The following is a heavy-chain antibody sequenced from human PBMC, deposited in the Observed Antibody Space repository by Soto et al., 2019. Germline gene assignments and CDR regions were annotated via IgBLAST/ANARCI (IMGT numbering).Heavy chain of an antibody. Sequence: GSLRLSCAASGFTFSSYAMHWVRQAPGKGLEWVANIKPDGSEKWYVDSVKGRFTISRDNAKNSLHLQMNSLRAEDTAVYYCARGDYYDTSGPFSDAFDIWGQGTMVTVSS. D-gene: IGHD3-22*01. CDR1: GFTFSSYA. J-gene: IGHJ3*02. CDR2: IKPDGSEK. CDR3: ARGDYYDTSGPFSDAFDI. V-gene: IGHV3-7*04.